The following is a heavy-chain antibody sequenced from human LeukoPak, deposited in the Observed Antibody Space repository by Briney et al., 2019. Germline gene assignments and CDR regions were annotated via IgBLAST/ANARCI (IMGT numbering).Heavy chain of an antibody. CDR2: ISGSGDYT. CDR3: ASWGEGALDN. J-gene: IGHJ4*02. V-gene: IGHV3-23*01. CDR1: GFSLSSYA. Sequence: GGSLRLSCAASGFSLSSYAMSWVRQAPGKGLEWVSAISGSGDYTNSADSVKGRFTISRDNSKNTLYLQMNSLRVEDTGVYYCASWGEGALDNWGQGTLVTVSS. D-gene: IGHD1-26*01.